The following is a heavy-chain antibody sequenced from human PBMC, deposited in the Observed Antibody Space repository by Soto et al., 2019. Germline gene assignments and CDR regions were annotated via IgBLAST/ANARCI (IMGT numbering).Heavy chain of an antibody. V-gene: IGHV4-31*03. D-gene: IGHD2-21*01. CDR2: IYVTGAV. CDR1: GAALNSGNYY. CDR3: ARLRIATNNYKWFDP. Sequence: PSETLSFTCSVSGAALNSGNYYWSWIRQVPGEGLEWIGHIYVTGAVDYNPSLRDRITISQDTSERQFSLNLRLVTAADTAVYYCARLRIATNNYKWFDPWGQGTLVTVSS. J-gene: IGHJ5*02.